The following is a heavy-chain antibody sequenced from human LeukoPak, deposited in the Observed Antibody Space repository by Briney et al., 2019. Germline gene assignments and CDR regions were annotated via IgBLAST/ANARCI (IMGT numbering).Heavy chain of an antibody. CDR1: GGSNRSYY. CDR2: IYYSGST. Sequence: PSETLSLTCTVSGGSNRSYYWSSIRQPPGKGLEWIGYIYYSGSTNYNPSLKSRVTISVDTSKNQFSLKLSSVTAADTAVYYCARLKNYDILTGSNPDYYYYYGMDVWGQGTTVTVSS. D-gene: IGHD3-9*01. CDR3: ARLKNYDILTGSNPDYYYYYGMDV. J-gene: IGHJ6*02. V-gene: IGHV4-59*08.